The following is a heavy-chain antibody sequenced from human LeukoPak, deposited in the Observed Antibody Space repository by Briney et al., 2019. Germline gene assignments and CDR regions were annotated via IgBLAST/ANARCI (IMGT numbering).Heavy chain of an antibody. CDR1: GGSISSSTYY. CDR2: IYYSGST. V-gene: IGHV4-39*07. CDR3: ARRSIAARKAYFDY. J-gene: IGHJ4*02. D-gene: IGHD6-6*01. Sequence: SETLSLTCTVSGGSISSSTYYWGWIRQPPGKGLEWIGTIYYSGSTYYNPSLKSRVTISVDTSKNQFSLKLSSVTAADTAVYYCARRSIAARKAYFDYWGQGTLVTVSS.